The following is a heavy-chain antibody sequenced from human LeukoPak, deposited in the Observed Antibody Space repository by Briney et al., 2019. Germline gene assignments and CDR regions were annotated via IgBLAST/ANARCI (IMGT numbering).Heavy chain of an antibody. D-gene: IGHD5-12*01. V-gene: IGHV3-21*01. CDR1: GGTFSIYS. Sequence: GGSLRLSCVASGGTFSIYSMNWVRQAPGKGLEWVSSISSSSSYIYYADSVKGRFTISRDNAKNSLYLQMNSLRAEDTAVYYCARDVTNIVATDYWGQGTLVTVSS. J-gene: IGHJ4*02. CDR2: ISSSSSYI. CDR3: ARDVTNIVATDY.